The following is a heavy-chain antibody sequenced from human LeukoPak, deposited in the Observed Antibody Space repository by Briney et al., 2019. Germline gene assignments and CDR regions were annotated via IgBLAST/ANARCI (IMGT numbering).Heavy chain of an antibody. CDR1: GGSFSGYY. D-gene: IGHD6-13*01. CDR3: ARLPHSSSWYKRGKFDY. V-gene: IGHV4-34*01. Sequence: SETLSLTCAVYGGSFSGYYWSWIRQPPGKGLEWIGEINHSGSTNYNSSLKSRVTISVDTSKNQFSLKLSSVTAADTAVYYCARLPHSSSWYKRGKFDYWGQGTLVTVSS. J-gene: IGHJ4*02. CDR2: INHSGST.